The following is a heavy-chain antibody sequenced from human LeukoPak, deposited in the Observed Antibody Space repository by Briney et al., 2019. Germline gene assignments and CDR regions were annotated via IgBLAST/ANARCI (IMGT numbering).Heavy chain of an antibody. CDR2: TSESGDET. CDR1: GFTFTNFE. J-gene: IGHJ5*02. D-gene: IGHD6-6*01. CDR3: AKGYSSSSQNWFDP. Sequence: GGSLRLSCAASGFTFTNFEMNWVRQAPGKGLEWVSVTSESGDETYYADSVKGRFTISRNNSKNTLYLQMNNLSAEDTAIYYCAKGYSSSSQNWFDPWGQGTLVPGFS. V-gene: IGHV3-23*01.